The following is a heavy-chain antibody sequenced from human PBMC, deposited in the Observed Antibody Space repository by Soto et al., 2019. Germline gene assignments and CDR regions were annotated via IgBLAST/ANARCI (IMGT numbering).Heavy chain of an antibody. CDR1: QFTSGDYD. J-gene: IGHJ6*03. V-gene: IGHV3-11*01. D-gene: IGHD6-13*01. CDR3: ARTPFEDSSSWPRCEDYYYYYLDV. CDR2: SSSSGSTI. Sequence: WVSLRLPWSASQFTSGDYDRSWIRQAPRKVLEWVSYSSSSGSTIYYAGSVQCRFTISKDTSKNQVVLTMTNMEPVDTATYYCARTPFEDSSSWPRCEDYYYYYLDVWGKGITVTVSS.